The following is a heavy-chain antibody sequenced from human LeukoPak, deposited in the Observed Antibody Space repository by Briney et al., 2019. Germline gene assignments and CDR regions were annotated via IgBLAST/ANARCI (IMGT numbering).Heavy chain of an antibody. CDR1: GYSISSGYY. J-gene: IGHJ4*02. Sequence: SETLSLTCAVSGYSISSGYYWGWIRQPPGKGLEWIGSIYHSGSTYYNPSLKSRVTISVDTSKNQFSLKLSSVTAADTAVYYCASGVVGAPADYWGQGTLVTVSS. CDR3: ASGVVGAPADY. V-gene: IGHV4-38-2*01. D-gene: IGHD1-26*01. CDR2: IYHSGST.